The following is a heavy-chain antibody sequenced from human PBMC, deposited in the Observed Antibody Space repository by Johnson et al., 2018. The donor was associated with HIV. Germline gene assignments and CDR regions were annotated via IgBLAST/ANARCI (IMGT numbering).Heavy chain of an antibody. Sequence: VQLVESGGGLVQPGGSLRLSCGASGFSVSNNYMNWVRQAPGKGLEWVSVLYSGGSTYYADSVRGRFTISRDNSRNTLYLQMSSLRAEDTAMYYCARDGESQQLPLGDAFDVWGQGTMVTVSS. V-gene: IGHV3-66*01. J-gene: IGHJ3*01. D-gene: IGHD6-13*01. CDR2: LYSGGST. CDR1: GFSVSNNY. CDR3: ARDGESQQLPLGDAFDV.